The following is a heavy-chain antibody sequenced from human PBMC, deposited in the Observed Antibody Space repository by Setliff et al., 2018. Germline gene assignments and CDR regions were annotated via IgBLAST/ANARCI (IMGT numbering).Heavy chain of an antibody. CDR1: GFSFSSYS. CDR2: ISGRSDTI. CDR3: ARVGGMPLLWFGESYYYYYMDV. D-gene: IGHD3-10*01. J-gene: IGHJ6*03. V-gene: IGHV3-48*04. Sequence: GGSLRLSCAASGFSFSSYSMNWVRQAPGKGLEWISYISGRSDTIYYADSVKGRFTISRDNAKNSLYLQMNSLRAEDTAVYYCARVGGMPLLWFGESYYYYYMDVWGKGTTVTVSS.